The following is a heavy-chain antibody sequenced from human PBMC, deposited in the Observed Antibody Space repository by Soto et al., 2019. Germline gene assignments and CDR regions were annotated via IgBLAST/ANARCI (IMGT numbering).Heavy chain of an antibody. CDR3: ARDCSGGSCYSQPYYYYYYGMDV. D-gene: IGHD2-15*01. CDR1: GFTVSSNY. J-gene: IGHJ6*02. CDR2: IYSGGST. V-gene: IGHV3-53*01. Sequence: GGSLRLSCAASGFTVSSNYMSWVRQAPGKGLEWVSVIYSGGSTYYADSVKGRFTISRDNSKNTLYLQMNSLRAEDTAVYYCARDCSGGSCYSQPYYYYYYGMDVWGQGTTVTVSS.